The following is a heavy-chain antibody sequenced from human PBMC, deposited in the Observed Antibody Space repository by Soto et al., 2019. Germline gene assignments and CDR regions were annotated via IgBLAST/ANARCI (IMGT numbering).Heavy chain of an antibody. CDR2: IIPIFGTA. Sequence: SVKVSCKASGGTFSSYAISWVRQAPGQGLEWMGGIIPIFGTANYAQKFQGRVTITADESTSTAYMELSSLRSEDTAVYYCARDRGSLVGANYYGMDVWGQGTTVTVSS. D-gene: IGHD1-26*01. V-gene: IGHV1-69*13. CDR1: GGTFSSYA. J-gene: IGHJ6*02. CDR3: ARDRGSLVGANYYGMDV.